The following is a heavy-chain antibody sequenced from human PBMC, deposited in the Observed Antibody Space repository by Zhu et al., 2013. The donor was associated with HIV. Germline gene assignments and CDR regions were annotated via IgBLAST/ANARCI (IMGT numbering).Heavy chain of an antibody. CDR1: GGSFSSSYW. Sequence: QVQLQKSGLGLVKPSGTLSLTCAVSGGSFSSSYWWSWVRQPPGKGLEWIGEIYHSGGTNNNPSLKSRVTISVDKSKNHFSLNLSSVTAADTAVYFCARASSRRGGYWYFDLWGRGTLVTVSS. D-gene: IGHD3-16*01. CDR2: IYHSGGT. J-gene: IGHJ2*01. CDR3: ARASSRRGGYWYFDL. V-gene: IGHV4-4*02.